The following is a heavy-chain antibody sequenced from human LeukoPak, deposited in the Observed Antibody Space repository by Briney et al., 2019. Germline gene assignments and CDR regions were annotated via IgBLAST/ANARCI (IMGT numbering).Heavy chain of an antibody. D-gene: IGHD3-3*01. J-gene: IGHJ4*02. CDR1: GGSISSYY. CDR3: ARGGQATIFGVVIQEFDY. Sequence: SETLSLTCTVSGGSISSYYWSWIRQPAGKGLEWIGRIYTSGSTNYNPSLKSRVTMSVDTSKNQFSLKLSSVTAADTAVYYCARGGQATIFGVVIQEFDYWGQGTLVTVSS. V-gene: IGHV4-4*07. CDR2: IYTSGST.